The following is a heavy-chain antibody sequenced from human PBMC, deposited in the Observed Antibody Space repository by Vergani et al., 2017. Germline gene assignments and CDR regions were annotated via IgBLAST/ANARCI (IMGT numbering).Heavy chain of an antibody. Sequence: QVQLQESGPGLVKPSETLSLTCAVYGGSFSGYYWSWIRQPPGKGLEWIGEINHSGSTNYNPSLKSRVTISVDTSKNQFSLKLSSVTAADTAVYYCARAYYVAAAGTNWFDPWGQGTLVTVSS. D-gene: IGHD6-13*01. J-gene: IGHJ5*02. V-gene: IGHV4-34*01. CDR2: INHSGST. CDR3: ARAYYVAAAGTNWFDP. CDR1: GGSFSGYY.